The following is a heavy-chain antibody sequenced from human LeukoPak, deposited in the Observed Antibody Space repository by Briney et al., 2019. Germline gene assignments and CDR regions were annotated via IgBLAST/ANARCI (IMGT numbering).Heavy chain of an antibody. J-gene: IGHJ4*02. CDR2: ISWNSGSI. CDR3: AKVRGYPYYYFDY. CDR1: GFTFDDYA. Sequence: GRSLRLSCAASGFTFDDYAMHWVRQAPGKGLEWVSGISWNSGSIGYADSVKGRLTISRDNAKNSLYLQMNSLRAEDTALYYCAKVRGYPYYYFDYWGQGTLVTVSS. V-gene: IGHV3-9*01. D-gene: IGHD3-22*01.